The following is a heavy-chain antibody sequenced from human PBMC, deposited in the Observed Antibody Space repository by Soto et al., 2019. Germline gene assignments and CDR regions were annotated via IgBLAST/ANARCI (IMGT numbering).Heavy chain of an antibody. D-gene: IGHD2-15*01. V-gene: IGHV1-3*01. Sequence: ASVKVSCKASGYTFPRYTMNWVRQAPGQRLEWMGWINPDNGNTKSSQKFQDRVIITRDTSASTAYMDLSSLRSEDTAVYYCARGIATGQLDPWGQGTLVTVPS. J-gene: IGHJ5*02. CDR1: GYTFPRYT. CDR2: INPDNGNT. CDR3: ARGIATGQLDP.